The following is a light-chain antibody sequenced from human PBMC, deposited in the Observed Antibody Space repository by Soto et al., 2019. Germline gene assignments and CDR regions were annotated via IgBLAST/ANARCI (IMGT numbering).Light chain of an antibody. CDR2: SSS. CDR1: TGAVTSGYY. V-gene: IGLV7-43*01. CDR3: LLYHGGAS. Sequence: QAVVTQEPSLTVSPGGTVTLTCASSTGAVTSGYYPNWFQQKPGQAPRALICSSSHKHSWTPARFSGSLLGGKAALTLSGVQPEDEADYYCLLYHGGASFGGGTKVTVL. J-gene: IGLJ2*01.